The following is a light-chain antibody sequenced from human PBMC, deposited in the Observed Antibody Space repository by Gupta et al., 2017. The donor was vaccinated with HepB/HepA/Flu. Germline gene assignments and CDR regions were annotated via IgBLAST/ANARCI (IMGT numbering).Light chain of an antibody. CDR3: QKYNSAPFT. V-gene: IGKV1-27*01. CDR1: QVIGNY. J-gene: IGKJ3*01. Sequence: DIQMTQSPSSLSASVGDRVTITCRASQVIGNYLAWFQQKPGKVPKLLIYYSSNLQSWVPSRFSGSESGTDFTLTINNLQPEDVATYYCQKYNSAPFTFGHGTKVD. CDR2: YSS.